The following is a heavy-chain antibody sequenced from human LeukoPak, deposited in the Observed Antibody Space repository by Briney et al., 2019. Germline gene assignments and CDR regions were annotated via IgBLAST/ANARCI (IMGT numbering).Heavy chain of an antibody. CDR1: GFTFSSYS. J-gene: IGHJ4*02. D-gene: IGHD6-13*01. CDR2: ISSSGDAT. CDR3: VKDLSAAGVPFHY. V-gene: IGHV3-64*03. Sequence: PGRSLRLSCSASGFTFSSYSMHCVHQAPGRGLEYVSAISSSGDATYYADSVKGKFTISRDNSKSSLYLQMSSLSAEDTAIYYCVKDLSAAGVPFHYWGQGTLVTVSS.